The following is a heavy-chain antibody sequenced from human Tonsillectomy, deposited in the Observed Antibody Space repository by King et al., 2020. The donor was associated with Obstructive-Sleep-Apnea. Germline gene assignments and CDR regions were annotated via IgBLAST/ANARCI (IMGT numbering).Heavy chain of an antibody. CDR3: AKDAYSSSWYRAEYFQH. Sequence: QLVQSGGGLVQPGRSLRLSCAASGFTFDDYAMHWVRQAPGKGLEWVSGISWYSGSIGYADSVKGRFTISRDNAKNSLYLQMNSLRAEDTALYYCAKDAYSSSWYRAEYFQHWGQGTLVTVSS. CDR2: ISWYSGSI. D-gene: IGHD6-13*01. V-gene: IGHV3-9*01. J-gene: IGHJ1*01. CDR1: GFTFDDYA.